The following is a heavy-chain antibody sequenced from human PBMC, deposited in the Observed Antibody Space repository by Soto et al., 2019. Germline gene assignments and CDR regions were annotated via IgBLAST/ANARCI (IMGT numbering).Heavy chain of an antibody. D-gene: IGHD4-17*01. V-gene: IGHV1-2*04. CDR1: GYTFTGYY. CDR3: ARDESFYGDSSGSYYYYYGMDV. CDR2: INPNSGGT. J-gene: IGHJ6*02. Sequence: QVQLVQSGAEVKKPGASVKVSCKASGYTFTGYYMHWVRQAPGQGLEWMGWINPNSGGTNYAPKFQGWVTMTRDTDIRTAYMDLSRLRSDDTGVYFCARDESFYGDSSGSYYYYYGMDVWGQGTTVTVSS.